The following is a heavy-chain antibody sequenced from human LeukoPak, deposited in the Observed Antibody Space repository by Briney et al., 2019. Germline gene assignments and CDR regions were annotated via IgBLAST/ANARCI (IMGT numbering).Heavy chain of an antibody. J-gene: IGHJ6*03. Sequence: SQTLSLTCTVSGGSISSGSYYWSWIRQPAGKGLEWIGRIYTSGSTNYNPSLKSRVTISVDTSKNQFSLKLSSVTAADTAVYYCARAMRPYYYMDVWGKGTTVTVSS. V-gene: IGHV4-61*02. CDR2: IYTSGST. CDR1: GGSISSGSYY. CDR3: ARAMRPYYYMDV. D-gene: IGHD6-6*01.